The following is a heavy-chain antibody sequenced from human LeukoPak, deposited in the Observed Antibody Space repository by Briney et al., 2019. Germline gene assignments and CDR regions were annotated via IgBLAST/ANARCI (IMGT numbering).Heavy chain of an antibody. CDR1: GGSFSGYY. J-gene: IGHJ5*02. D-gene: IGHD6-13*01. V-gene: IGHV4-34*01. Sequence: SETLSLTCAVYGGSFSGYYWSWIRQPPGKGLEWIGEINHSGSTNYNPSLKGRVTISVDTSKNQFSLKLSSVTAADTAVYYCARGGVGSSWPTWGQGTLVTVSS. CDR2: INHSGST. CDR3: ARGGVGSSWPT.